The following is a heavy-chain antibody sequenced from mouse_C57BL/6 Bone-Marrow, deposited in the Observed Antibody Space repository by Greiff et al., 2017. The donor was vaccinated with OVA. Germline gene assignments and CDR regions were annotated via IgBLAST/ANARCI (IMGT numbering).Heavy chain of an antibody. J-gene: IGHJ4*01. CDR1: GYTFTSYG. CDR2: IYPRSGTT. V-gene: IGHV1-81*01. Sequence: LVESGAELARPGASVTLSCKASGYTFTSYGISWVKQRTGQGLEWIGEIYPRSGTTYYNEKFKGKATMPADKSSSTAYMELRSLTSEDSAVYFCARRYYAMDYWGQGTSVTVSS. CDR3: ARRYYAMDY.